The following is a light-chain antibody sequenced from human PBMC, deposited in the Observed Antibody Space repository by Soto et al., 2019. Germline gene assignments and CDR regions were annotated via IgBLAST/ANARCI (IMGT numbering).Light chain of an antibody. CDR3: QQRSQWPPLT. J-gene: IGKJ4*01. Sequence: EIVLTQSPGTLSLSPGERATLSCRASQSISNYLAWYQHKPGQAPRLLISDASKMASGVPARFSGSGSGTDFTLPISSLEPEDFAVYYCQQRSQWPPLTFGGGTTVEIK. V-gene: IGKV3-11*01. CDR1: QSISNY. CDR2: DAS.